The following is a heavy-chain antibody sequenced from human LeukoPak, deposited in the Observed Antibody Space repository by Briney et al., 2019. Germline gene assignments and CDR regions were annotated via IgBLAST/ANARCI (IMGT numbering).Heavy chain of an antibody. CDR2: INSNSADT. D-gene: IGHD5-24*01. CDR3: ARIRDGYNDAYDI. V-gene: IGHV1-2*02. Sequence: ASVKVSCKTSGYSFIDYYIHWVRQAPGQGLEWMGWINSNSADTNYAQNFQGRVTMTRDTSISTAYMELSSLRSEDTAVYYCARIRDGYNDAYDIWGQGTMVTVPS. CDR1: GYSFIDYY. J-gene: IGHJ3*02.